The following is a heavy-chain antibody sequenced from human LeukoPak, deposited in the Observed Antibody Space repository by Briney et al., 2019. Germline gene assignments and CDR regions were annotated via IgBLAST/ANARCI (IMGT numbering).Heavy chain of an antibody. CDR3: ARAREGFYGPFDY. V-gene: IGHV3-33*01. D-gene: IGHD2/OR15-2a*01. J-gene: IGHJ4*02. Sequence: PGGSLRLSCAASGFXFSSYGIHWVRQAPGKGLEWVAVIWYDGSHKYYADSVKGRFTISRDNSKNSLYLQMNSLRAEDTAVYYCARAREGFYGPFDYWGQGTPLTVSS. CDR1: GFXFSSYG. CDR2: IWYDGSHK.